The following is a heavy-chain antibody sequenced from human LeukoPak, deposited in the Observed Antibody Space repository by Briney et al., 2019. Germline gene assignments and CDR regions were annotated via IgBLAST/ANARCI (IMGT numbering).Heavy chain of an antibody. V-gene: IGHV1-46*01. D-gene: IGHD6-19*01. J-gene: IGHJ1*01. CDR2: INPSGGST. CDR3: ARAEYSSGWYDRGRGAVFIQH. Sequence: ASVKVSCKASGYTFTSYYMHWVRQAPGQGLEWMGIINPSGGSTSYAQKFQGRVTMTRDTSTSTVYMELSSLRSEDTAVYYCARAEYSSGWYDRGRGAVFIQHWGQGTLVTVSS. CDR1: GYTFTSYY.